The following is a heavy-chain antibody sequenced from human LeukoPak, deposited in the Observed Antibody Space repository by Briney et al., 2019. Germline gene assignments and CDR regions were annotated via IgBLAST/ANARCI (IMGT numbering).Heavy chain of an antibody. D-gene: IGHD2-15*01. CDR3: ARDQVIVVVVAAQTWIQLWLPGGSAAPTINYCMDV. Sequence: GRPLTLSCAASGFTFSSYAMHWVRQAPGKGLEWVAVISYDGSNKQYADSVKGRFTISRDNSKNTLYLQMNSLRAEDTAVYYCARDQVIVVVVAAQTWIQLWLPGGSAAPTINYCMDVWGQGTTVTVPS. CDR2: ISYDGSNK. V-gene: IGHV3-30*04. J-gene: IGHJ6*02. CDR1: GFTFSSYA.